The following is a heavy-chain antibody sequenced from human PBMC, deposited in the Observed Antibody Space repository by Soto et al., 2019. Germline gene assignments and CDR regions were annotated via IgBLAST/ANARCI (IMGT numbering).Heavy chain of an antibody. CDR1: GFTFSTYW. D-gene: IGHD3-10*01. CDR2: INSDGSST. J-gene: IGHJ4*02. V-gene: IGHV3-74*01. CDR3: TREAGEGHDYFDY. Sequence: GGSLRLSCAASGFTFSTYWMHWVRQAPGKGLVWVSRINSDGSSTNYADSVKGRFTISRDNAKNTLYLQMNSLRAEDTAVYYCTREAGEGHDYFDYWGQGTLVTVSS.